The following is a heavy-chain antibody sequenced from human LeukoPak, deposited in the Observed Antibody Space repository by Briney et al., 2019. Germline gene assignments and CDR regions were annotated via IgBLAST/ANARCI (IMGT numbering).Heavy chain of an antibody. CDR2: INPNSGGT. D-gene: IGHD6-19*01. J-gene: IGHJ6*03. V-gene: IGHV1-2*02. CDR1: GYTFTGYY. CDR3: ARLCDSSGWVLRPYYYYYMDV. Sequence: GASVKVSCKASGYTFTGYYMHWVRQAPGQGLEWMGWINPNSGGTDYAQKLQGRVTMTTDTSTSTAYMELRSLRSDDTAVYYCARLCDSSGWVLRPYYYYYMDVWGKGTTVTISS.